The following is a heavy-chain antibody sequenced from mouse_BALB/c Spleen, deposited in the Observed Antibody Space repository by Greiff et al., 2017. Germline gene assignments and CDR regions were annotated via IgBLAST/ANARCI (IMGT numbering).Heavy chain of an antibody. CDR3: ARDPSSRGFAY. D-gene: IGHD1-1*01. J-gene: IGHJ3*01. CDR2: ISSGGSYT. V-gene: IGHV5-9-4*01. CDR1: GFTFSSYA. Sequence: EVHLVESGGGLVKPGGSLKLSCAASGFTFSSYAMSWVRQSPEKRLEWVAEISSGGSYTYYPDTVTGRFTISRDNANTLYLEMSSLRSEDTAMYYCARDPSSRGFAYWGQGTLVTVSA.